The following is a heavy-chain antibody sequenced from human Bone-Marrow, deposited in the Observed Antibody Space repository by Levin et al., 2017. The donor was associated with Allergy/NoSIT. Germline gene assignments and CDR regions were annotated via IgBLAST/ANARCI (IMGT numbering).Heavy chain of an antibody. V-gene: IGHV1-18*01. CDR2: ISAYNGNT. Sequence: ASVKVSCKASGYTYNSYGITWVRQAPGQGLEWMGWISAYNGNTNYAQKLQGRVTMTTETSTSTAYMELRSLRSDDTAVYYCARDLGVVTATRPDYWGQGTLVTVSS. D-gene: IGHD2-15*01. CDR1: GYTYNSYG. CDR3: ARDLGVVTATRPDY. J-gene: IGHJ4*02.